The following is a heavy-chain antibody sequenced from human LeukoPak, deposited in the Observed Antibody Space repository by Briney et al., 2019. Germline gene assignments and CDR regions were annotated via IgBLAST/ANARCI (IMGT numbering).Heavy chain of an antibody. CDR1: GYTFTDYY. Sequence: PSVKVSCKASGYTFTDYYLHWVRQAPGQGPEWMGWIDPNSGGTKYALKFQGRFTLTRDTSINTSYMELSSLTSDDTAVYYCARGVGYSDPRLDPWGQETLVTVSS. CDR3: ARGVGYSDPRLDP. J-gene: IGHJ5*02. D-gene: IGHD1-26*01. V-gene: IGHV1-2*02. CDR2: IDPNSGGT.